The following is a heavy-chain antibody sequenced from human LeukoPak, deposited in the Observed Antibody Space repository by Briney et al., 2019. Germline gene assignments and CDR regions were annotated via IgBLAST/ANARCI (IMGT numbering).Heavy chain of an antibody. J-gene: IGHJ4*01. CDR1: GFTFSSYS. D-gene: IGHD4-11*01. Sequence: GGSLRLSCAASGFTFSSYSMNWIRQAPGKGLEWVSSISSSSSYIYYADSVRGRFTISRDNAKNSLYLQMNSLRSEDTAVYYCARDPYSGLFKYWGHGTLVTVSS. CDR3: ARDPYSGLFKY. V-gene: IGHV3-21*01. CDR2: ISSSSSYI.